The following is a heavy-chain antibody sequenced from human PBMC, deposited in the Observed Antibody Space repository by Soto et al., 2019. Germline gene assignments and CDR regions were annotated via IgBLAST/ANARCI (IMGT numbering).Heavy chain of an antibody. V-gene: IGHV3-48*02. CDR1: GFTFSTDS. CDR2: IISDSSTI. Sequence: PGGSPRLSCAASGFTFSTDSMNWVRQAPGKGLEWISYIISDSSTIYYADSLKGRFTISRDNAKNSLYLQMNSLRDEDTAVYYCSRSPYDSSGYSFDYWGQGT. D-gene: IGHD3-22*01. CDR3: SRSPYDSSGYSFDY. J-gene: IGHJ4*02.